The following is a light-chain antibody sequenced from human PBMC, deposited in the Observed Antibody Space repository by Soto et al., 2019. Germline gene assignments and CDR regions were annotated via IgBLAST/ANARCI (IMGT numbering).Light chain of an antibody. CDR2: RAS. CDR1: QHVSSN. V-gene: IGKV3-15*01. Sequence: EIVMTQSPATLSVSPGGSATLSCRASQHVSSNFAWYRQKPGQAPTLVIYRASTRATGIPARFSGSGSGTEFPLTISSLQSEDFAVYYCQQYNNWPYTFGQGTKLEIK. J-gene: IGKJ2*01. CDR3: QQYNNWPYT.